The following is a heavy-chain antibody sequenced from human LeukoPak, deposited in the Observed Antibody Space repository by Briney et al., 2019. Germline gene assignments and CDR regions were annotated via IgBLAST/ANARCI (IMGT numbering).Heavy chain of an antibody. Sequence: PGGSLRLSCAASGFTFSESWMSWVRQAAGQGLEGVAAIKEEGSEKDYVHSVKGRFTISRDNDKNSLYLQMDSLRAEDTAVYHCATYSNWVAGDVWGQGTTVSVSS. CDR3: ATYSNWVAGDV. D-gene: IGHD1-1*01. V-gene: IGHV3-7*01. J-gene: IGHJ6*02. CDR1: GFTFSESW. CDR2: IKEEGSEK.